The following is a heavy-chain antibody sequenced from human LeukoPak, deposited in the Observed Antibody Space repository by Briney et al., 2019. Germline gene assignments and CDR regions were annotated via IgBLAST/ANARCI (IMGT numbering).Heavy chain of an antibody. J-gene: IGHJ4*02. V-gene: IGHV1-2*02. CDR3: ASTSVRGVLPIDY. CDR2: INPNSGGT. D-gene: IGHD3-10*01. Sequence: ASVKDSCKASGYTFTGYYMHWVRQAPGQGLEWMGWINPNSGGTNYAQKFQGRVTMTRDTSISTAYMELSRLRSDDTAVYYCASTSVRGVLPIDYWGQGTLVTVSS. CDR1: GYTFTGYY.